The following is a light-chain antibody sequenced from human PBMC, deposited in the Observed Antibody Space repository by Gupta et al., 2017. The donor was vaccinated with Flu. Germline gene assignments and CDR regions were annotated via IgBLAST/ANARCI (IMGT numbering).Light chain of an antibody. V-gene: IGLV2-14*01. J-gene: IGLJ1*01. CDR1: SSDIGHYNS. CDR3: SSHTSSRTYV. CDR2: GVS. Sequence: SITSSCTGSSSDIGHYNSVSWYQQHPGKAPQVMIYGVSYRPSGVSNRFSGSKSGNTASLTISGRQTEDEADYYCSSHTSSRTYVFGTGTKVIVL.